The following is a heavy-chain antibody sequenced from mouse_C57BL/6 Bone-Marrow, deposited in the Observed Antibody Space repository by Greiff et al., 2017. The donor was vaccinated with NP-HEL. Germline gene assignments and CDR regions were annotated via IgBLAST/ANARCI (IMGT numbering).Heavy chain of an antibody. Sequence: QVQLQQPGAELVKPGASVKVSCKASGYTFTSYWMHWVKQRPGQGLEWIGRIHPSDSDTNYNQKFKGKATLTVDKSSSTAYMQLSSLTSEDSAVYYCAFYYYGSSYWYFDVWGTGTTVTVSS. D-gene: IGHD1-1*01. J-gene: IGHJ1*03. V-gene: IGHV1-74*01. CDR3: AFYYYGSSYWYFDV. CDR2: IHPSDSDT. CDR1: GYTFTSYW.